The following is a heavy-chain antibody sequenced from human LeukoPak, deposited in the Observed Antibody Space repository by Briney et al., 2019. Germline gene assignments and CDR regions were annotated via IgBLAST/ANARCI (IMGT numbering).Heavy chain of an antibody. D-gene: IGHD3-10*01. V-gene: IGHV4-39*07. J-gene: IGHJ3*02. CDR1: GGSISSSSYY. CDR3: AREGPMVRGVNAFDI. CDR2: IYYSGST. Sequence: SETLSLTCTVSGGSISSSSYYWGWIRQPPGKGLEWIGSIYYSGSTYYNPSLKSRVTISVDTSKNQFSLKLSSVTAADTAVYYCAREGPMVRGVNAFDIWGQGTMVTVSS.